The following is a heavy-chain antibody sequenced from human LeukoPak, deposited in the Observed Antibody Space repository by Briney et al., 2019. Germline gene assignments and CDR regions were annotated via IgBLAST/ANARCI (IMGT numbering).Heavy chain of an antibody. V-gene: IGHV4-59*04. CDR1: GGSISSYY. CDR3: AKDREDSSGWYLDY. Sequence: PSETLSPTCTVSGGSISSYYWSWIRQPPGKGLEWIGYIYYSGSTYYNPSLKSRVTISVDTSKNQFSLKLSSVTAADTAVYYCAKDREDSSGWYLDYWGQGTLVTVSS. D-gene: IGHD6-19*01. CDR2: IYYSGST. J-gene: IGHJ4*02.